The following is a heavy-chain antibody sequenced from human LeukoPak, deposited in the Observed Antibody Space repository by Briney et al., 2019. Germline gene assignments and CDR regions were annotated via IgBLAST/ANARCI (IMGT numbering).Heavy chain of an antibody. CDR2: TYYKSKWFN. D-gene: IGHD5-18*01. CDR3: TSPNRGYSYGYSFDY. Sequence: SQTLSLTCAISGDSVSSNSAAWNWIRQSPSRGLEWLGRTYYKSKWFNDYTVSVKSRIIINPDTSKNQFSLQLNSVTPEDTAVYYCTSPNRGYSYGYSFDYWGQGTLVTVSS. CDR1: GDSVSSNSAA. J-gene: IGHJ4*02. V-gene: IGHV6-1*01.